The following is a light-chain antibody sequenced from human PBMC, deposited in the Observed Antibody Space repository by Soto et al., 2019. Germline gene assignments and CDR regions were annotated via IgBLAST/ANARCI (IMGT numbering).Light chain of an antibody. V-gene: IGLV2-14*01. CDR2: EVS. Sequence: QSVLTQPASVSGSPGQSINISCTGTSSDVGGYNYVSWYQQHPDKAPKLMIYEVSNRPSGVSNRFSGSKSGNTASLTISGLQAEDEADYYCTSYTTSSTHWVFGGGTKVTVL. J-gene: IGLJ3*02. CDR1: SSDVGGYNY. CDR3: TSYTTSSTHWV.